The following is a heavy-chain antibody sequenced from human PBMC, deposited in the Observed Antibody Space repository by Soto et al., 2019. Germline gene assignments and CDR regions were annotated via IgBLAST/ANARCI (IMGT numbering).Heavy chain of an antibody. CDR1: GFTFSSYA. CDR2: ISGSGGST. Sequence: GGSLRLSCAASGFTFSSYAMSWVRQAPGKGLEWVSAISGSGGSTYYADSVKGRFTISRDNSKNTLYLQMNSLRAEDTAVYYCAKDASLVVTIFGVVVIGGMDVWGQGTTVTVSS. J-gene: IGHJ6*02. CDR3: AKDASLVVTIFGVVVIGGMDV. V-gene: IGHV3-23*01. D-gene: IGHD3-3*01.